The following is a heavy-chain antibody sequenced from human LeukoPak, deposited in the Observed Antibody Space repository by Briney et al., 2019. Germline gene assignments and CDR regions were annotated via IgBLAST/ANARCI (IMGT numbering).Heavy chain of an antibody. CDR2: IYYSGST. D-gene: IGHD2-2*01. CDR3: ARVPSPGAKIVVVPAAISYDAFDI. CDR1: GGSISGYY. J-gene: IGHJ3*02. V-gene: IGHV4-59*08. Sequence: SETLSLTCTVSGGSISGYYWSWIRQPPGKGLEWIGYIYYSGSTNCNPPLKSRVAISVDTSKNQFSLKLSSVTAADTAVYYCARVPSPGAKIVVVPAAISYDAFDIWGQGTMVTVSS.